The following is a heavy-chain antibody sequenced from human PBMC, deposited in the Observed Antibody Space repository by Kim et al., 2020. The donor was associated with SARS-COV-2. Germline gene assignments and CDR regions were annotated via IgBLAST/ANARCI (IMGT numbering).Heavy chain of an antibody. J-gene: IGHJ4*02. CDR1: GFSLRTSGMC. CDR3: ARVTDSYGYGIDY. Sequence: SGPTLVNPTQTLTLTCTFSGFSLRTSGMCVSWIRQPPGKALEWLARIDWDDDKYYSTSLKTRLTISKETSKKQVVLTMTNMDPVDTGTYYCARVTDSYGYGIDYWGQGTLVTVSS. D-gene: IGHD5-18*01. V-gene: IGHV2-70*11. CDR2: IDWDDDK.